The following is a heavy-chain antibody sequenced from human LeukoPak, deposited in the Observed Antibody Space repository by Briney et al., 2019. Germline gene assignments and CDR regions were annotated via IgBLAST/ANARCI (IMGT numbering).Heavy chain of an antibody. Sequence: PGGSLRLSCAASGFTFSSYEMNWVRQAPGKGLEWVSYISSSGSSIYYADSVKGRFTISRDNAKNSLYLQMNSLRAEDTAVYYFARDPYSGNSDSDYFDYWGQGTLVTVSS. V-gene: IGHV3-48*03. J-gene: IGHJ4*02. CDR1: GFTFSSYE. CDR2: ISSSGSSI. D-gene: IGHD4-23*01. CDR3: ARDPYSGNSDSDYFDY.